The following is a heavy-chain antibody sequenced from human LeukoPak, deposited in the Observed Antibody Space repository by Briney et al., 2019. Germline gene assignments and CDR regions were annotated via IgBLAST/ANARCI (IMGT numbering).Heavy chain of an antibody. CDR3: ARDAGGYPDY. CDR2: IYPGTSET. Sequence: RGESLRISCKGSGYSFIDYWIAWVRQMPGEDVEWLGTIYPGTSETRYSPSFQGQVTISADKSITTAHLQWSGLKAADTAMYFCARDAGGYPDYWGQGTLVTVSS. CDR1: GYSFIDYW. D-gene: IGHD2-8*02. J-gene: IGHJ4*02. V-gene: IGHV5-51*01.